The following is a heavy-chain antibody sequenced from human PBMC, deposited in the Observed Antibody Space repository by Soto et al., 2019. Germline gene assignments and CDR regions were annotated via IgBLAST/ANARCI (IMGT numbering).Heavy chain of an antibody. Sequence: PGGSLRLSCAASGFTFSSYAMSWVRQAPGKGLEWVAAISGTGSSAYYADSVKGRFTISRDNSKNTLYLQMNSLRAEDAAVYYCAQDGGGIFIHFEFDCWGQGTLVTVSS. CDR3: AQDGGGIFIHFEFDC. CDR2: ISGTGSSA. D-gene: IGHD3-16*01. J-gene: IGHJ4*02. CDR1: GFTFSSYA. V-gene: IGHV3-23*01.